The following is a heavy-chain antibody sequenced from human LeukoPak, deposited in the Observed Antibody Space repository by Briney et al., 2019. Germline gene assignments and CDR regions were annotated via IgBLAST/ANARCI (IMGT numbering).Heavy chain of an antibody. CDR3: ARDSSDILTGYYHF. J-gene: IGHJ4*02. V-gene: IGHV1-2*02. D-gene: IGHD3-9*01. Sequence: AAVTVSCKTSVYTFNEYYLHWVRQAPGQGGGRVGWINPNSGGTNYAPKFQGGGTLTTERASSTAYMEVSRVIDGDTALYSCARDSSDILTGYYHFWGQGTLVTVSS. CDR2: INPNSGGT. CDR1: VYTFNEYY.